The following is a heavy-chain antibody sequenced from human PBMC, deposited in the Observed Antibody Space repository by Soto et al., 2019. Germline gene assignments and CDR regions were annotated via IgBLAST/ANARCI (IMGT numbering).Heavy chain of an antibody. D-gene: IGHD3-9*01. CDR2: INPSGGST. J-gene: IGHJ4*02. Sequence: ASVKVSCKASGYTFTSYYMHWVRQAPGQGFEWMGIINPSGGSTSYAQKFQGRVTMTRDTSTSTVYMELSSLRSEDTAVYYCAREFDILTGYYKVDYFDYWGQGTLVTVS. CDR1: GYTFTSYY. CDR3: AREFDILTGYYKVDYFDY. V-gene: IGHV1-46*03.